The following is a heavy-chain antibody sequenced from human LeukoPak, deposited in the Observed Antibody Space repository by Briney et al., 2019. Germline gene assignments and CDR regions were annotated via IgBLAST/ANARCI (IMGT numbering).Heavy chain of an antibody. Sequence: GGSLRLSCAASGFTFSNAWMSWVCQAPGKGLEWVGRIKSKTDGGTTDYAAPVKGRFTISRDDSKNTLYLQMNSLKTEDTAVYYCTTTDYYGSGSYYDYWGQGTLVTVSS. CDR3: TTTDYYGSGSYYDY. D-gene: IGHD3-10*01. CDR2: IKSKTDGGTT. J-gene: IGHJ4*02. CDR1: GFTFSNAW. V-gene: IGHV3-15*01.